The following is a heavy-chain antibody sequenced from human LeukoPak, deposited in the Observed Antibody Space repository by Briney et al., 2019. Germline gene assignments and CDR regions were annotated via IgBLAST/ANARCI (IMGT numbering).Heavy chain of an antibody. J-gene: IGHJ4*02. CDR1: GGSFSGYY. Sequence: PSETLSLTCAVYGGSFSGYYWSWIRQPPGKGLEWIGEIKHSGSTNYNPSLKSRVTISVDTSKNQFSLKLSSVTAADTAVYYCATTTPIGYSSGWYGRAFDYWGQGTLVTVSS. CDR2: IKHSGST. D-gene: IGHD6-19*01. V-gene: IGHV4-34*01. CDR3: ATTTPIGYSSGWYGRAFDY.